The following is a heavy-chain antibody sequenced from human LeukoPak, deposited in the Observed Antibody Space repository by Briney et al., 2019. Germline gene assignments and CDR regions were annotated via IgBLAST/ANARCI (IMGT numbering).Heavy chain of an antibody. D-gene: IGHD3-22*01. CDR3: AIGLTGDSSGYSGY. Sequence: GGSLRLSCAASGFTFSSYAMSWVRQAPGKGLEWVSAISGSGGSTYYADSVKGRFTISRDNSKNTLYLQMNSLRAEDTAVYYCAIGLTGDSSGYSGYWGQGTLVTVSS. CDR2: ISGSGGST. J-gene: IGHJ4*02. CDR1: GFTFSSYA. V-gene: IGHV3-23*01.